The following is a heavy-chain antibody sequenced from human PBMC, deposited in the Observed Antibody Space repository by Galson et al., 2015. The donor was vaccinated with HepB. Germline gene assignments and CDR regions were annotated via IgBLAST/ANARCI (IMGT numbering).Heavy chain of an antibody. Sequence: SVKVSCKASGGTFSNYAISWVRQAPGQGLEWMGGIIPMFSTAKYAQKFQGRVTITADESTRTAYMELSSLRSEDTAVYYCARVRYRGSPWYFDYWGQGTVVTVSS. V-gene: IGHV1-69*13. CDR3: ARVRYRGSPWYFDY. D-gene: IGHD1-26*01. CDR1: GGTFSNYA. CDR2: IIPMFSTA. J-gene: IGHJ4*02.